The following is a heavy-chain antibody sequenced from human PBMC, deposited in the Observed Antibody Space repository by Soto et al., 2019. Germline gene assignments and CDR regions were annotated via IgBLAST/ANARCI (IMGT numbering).Heavy chain of an antibody. D-gene: IGHD6-13*01. CDR3: ARDRSSSSYGMDV. CDR2: IIPIFGTA. Sequence: QVQLVQSGAEVKKPGSSVKVSCKASGGTFSSYAISWVRQAPGQGLEWMGGIIPIFGTANYAQKFQGRVPSTADKTTSTAYRELSSLRSEDTAVYYCARDRSSSSYGMDVWGQGTTVTVSS. J-gene: IGHJ6*02. CDR1: GGTFSSYA. V-gene: IGHV1-69*06.